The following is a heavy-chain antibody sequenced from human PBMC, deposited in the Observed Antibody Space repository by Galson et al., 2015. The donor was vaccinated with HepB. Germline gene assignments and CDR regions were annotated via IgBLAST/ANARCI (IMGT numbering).Heavy chain of an antibody. CDR2: INPNSGGT. D-gene: IGHD2-15*01. CDR1: GYTFTGDY. J-gene: IGHJ6*02. CDR3: ARASPEDIVAISLGRYGMDV. V-gene: IGHV1-2*02. Sequence: SVKVSCKASGYTFTGDYMHWVRQAPGQGLEWMGWINPNSGGTNYAQKFQGRVTMTRDTSISTAYMELSRLRSDDTAVYYCARASPEDIVAISLGRYGMDVWGQGTTVTVSS.